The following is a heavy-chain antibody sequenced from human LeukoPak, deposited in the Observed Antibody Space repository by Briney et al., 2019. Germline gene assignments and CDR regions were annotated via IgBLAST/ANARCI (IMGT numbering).Heavy chain of an antibody. V-gene: IGHV1-2*02. CDR3: ARRHKDFWSGYPIDC. CDR1: GYTFTGYY. D-gene: IGHD3-3*01. CDR2: VTPDSGGT. J-gene: IGHJ4*02. Sequence: ASVQVSCKASGYTFTGYYMHWVRQAPGQGLEWMGWVTPDSGGTSYAQKFQGRVTMTRDTSISTAYMELSSLRSDDTAVYYCARRHKDFWSGYPIDCWGQGTLVTVSS.